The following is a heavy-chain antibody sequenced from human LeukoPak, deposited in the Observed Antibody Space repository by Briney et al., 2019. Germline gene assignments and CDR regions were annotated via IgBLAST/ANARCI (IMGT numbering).Heavy chain of an antibody. V-gene: IGHV3-23*01. CDR3: AKEYASDLYDSGV. Sequence: GGSLRLSCTASGFAFDEHGMSWVRQVPGKGLEWVSSISGSGGKTSYADSVKGRFTISRDNSKNTLYVQMNSLRAEDTAVYYCAKEYASDLYDSGVWGQGTLVTVSS. CDR2: ISGSGGKT. D-gene: IGHD3-22*01. CDR1: GFAFDEHG. J-gene: IGHJ4*02.